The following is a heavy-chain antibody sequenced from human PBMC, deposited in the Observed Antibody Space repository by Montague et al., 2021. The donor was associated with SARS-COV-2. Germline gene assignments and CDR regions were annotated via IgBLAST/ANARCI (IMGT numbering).Heavy chain of an antibody. CDR2: MYYSGST. CDR1: GGSISSSNYY. Sequence: SETLSLTCTVSGGSISSSNYYWGWTRPPPGKGLEWIGNMYYSGSTYYNPSLKSRVTISIATSKNQFSLKLSSVTAADTAVYYCARDDIVLQGVTKGMDVWGQGTTVTVSS. J-gene: IGHJ6*02. V-gene: IGHV4-39*07. CDR3: ARDDIVLQGVTKGMDV. D-gene: IGHD3-10*01.